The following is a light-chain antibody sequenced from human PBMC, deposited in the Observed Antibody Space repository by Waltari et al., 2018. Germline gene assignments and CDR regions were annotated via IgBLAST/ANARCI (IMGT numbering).Light chain of an antibody. CDR3: QQYYSTRRT. J-gene: IGKJ1*01. V-gene: IGKV4-1*01. CDR2: WAS. CDR1: QSVLYSSNNKNY. Sequence: DIVMTQSPDSLVVSLGERATINCKSSQSVLYSSNNKNYLAWYQQKPGQPPKLLIYWASTRESGVPDRFSGSGSGTDFTLTISSLQAEDVAVYYCQQYYSTRRTFGQGTKVEIK.